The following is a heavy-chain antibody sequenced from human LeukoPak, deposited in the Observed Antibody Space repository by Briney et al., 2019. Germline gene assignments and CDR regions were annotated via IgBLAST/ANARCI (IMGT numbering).Heavy chain of an antibody. CDR1: GYTFTNYG. D-gene: IGHD1-1*01. CDR2: ISPYSGHT. CDR3: ARAGSCNCNDVIDY. V-gene: IGHV1-18*04. Sequence: ASVRVSCKASGYTFTNYGISWVRQAPGQGLEWMGWISPYSGHTKYAKKIKCRVTMTTDTSTNTTNMELRSLRSDVTAMYYCARAGSCNCNDVIDYCGQGTLFTVSS. J-gene: IGHJ4*02.